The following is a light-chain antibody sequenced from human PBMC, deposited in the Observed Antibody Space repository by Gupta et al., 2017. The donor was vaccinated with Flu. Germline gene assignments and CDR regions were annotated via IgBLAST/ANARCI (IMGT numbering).Light chain of an antibody. CDR2: RSD. CDR3: VTGDDSRDGWV. V-gene: IGLV1-47*01. CDR1: RSNIGSNY. J-gene: IGLJ3*02. Sequence: SVLTQPPSVSGPPGQGVTISCSGTRSNIGSNYGHWYQQLPGTAPRLLIYRSDQRPSGVPDRFSGSKSGTSAALAISGLRAEDEADYYCVTGDDSRDGWVFGGGTKLTVL.